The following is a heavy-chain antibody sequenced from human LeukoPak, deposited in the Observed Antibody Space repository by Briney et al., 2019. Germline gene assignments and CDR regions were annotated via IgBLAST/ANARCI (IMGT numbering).Heavy chain of an antibody. D-gene: IGHD7-27*01. Sequence: GASVKVSCKASGYTFTSYDFNWVRQATGQRPEWMGWMSPNSGDTGYAQKFQDRVTMTRNTSISTASMELSGLRSDDTAVYYCARGPPNWGYDYWGPGTLVTVSS. CDR2: MSPNSGDT. J-gene: IGHJ4*02. CDR1: GYTFTSYD. CDR3: ARGPPNWGYDY. V-gene: IGHV1-8*01.